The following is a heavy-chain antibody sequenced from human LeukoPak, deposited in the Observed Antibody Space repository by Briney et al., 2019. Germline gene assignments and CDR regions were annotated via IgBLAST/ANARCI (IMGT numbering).Heavy chain of an antibody. Sequence: GGSLRLSYAASGFTFSSYSMNWVRQAPGKGLEWVSSISSSGSTIYYADSVKGRFTISRDNSKNTLFLQMNSLRAEDTAVYYCAKGAMVRGVLDYWGQGTLVTVPS. CDR2: ISSSGSTI. V-gene: IGHV3-21*04. CDR1: GFTFSSYS. D-gene: IGHD3-10*01. CDR3: AKGAMVRGVLDY. J-gene: IGHJ4*02.